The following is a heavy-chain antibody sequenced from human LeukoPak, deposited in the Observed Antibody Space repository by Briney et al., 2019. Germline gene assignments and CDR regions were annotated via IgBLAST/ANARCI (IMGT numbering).Heavy chain of an antibody. D-gene: IGHD1-1*01. V-gene: IGHV4-59*01. CDR1: GDSIRSSY. CDR3: ARERGGQRTGQFDQ. CDR2: IYYSGSA. Sequence: PSETLSLTCTVSGDSIRSSYWSWIRQPPGETREWVGYIYYSGSANYNPSLKDRVSMSEDTSKNQLSLRLSSVTAADTAVYYCARERGGQRTGQFDQWGQGILVTVSS. J-gene: IGHJ4*02.